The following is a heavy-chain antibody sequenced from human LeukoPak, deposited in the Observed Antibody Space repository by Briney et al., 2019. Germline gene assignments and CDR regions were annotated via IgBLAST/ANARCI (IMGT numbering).Heavy chain of an antibody. CDR3: ARRPGYYDSSSSFFDY. CDR2: IYYSGST. J-gene: IGHJ4*02. D-gene: IGHD3-22*01. V-gene: IGHV4-39*01. Sequence: SETLSLTCTVSGGSISSSSYYWGWIRQPPGKGLEWIGSIYYSGSTYYNPSLKSRVTISVDTSKNQFSLKLSSVTAADTAVYYCARRPGYYDSSSSFFDYWGQGTLVTVSS. CDR1: GGSISSSSYY.